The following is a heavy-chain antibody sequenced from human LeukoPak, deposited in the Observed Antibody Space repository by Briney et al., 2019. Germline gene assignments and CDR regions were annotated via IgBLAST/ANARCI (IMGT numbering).Heavy chain of an antibody. J-gene: IGHJ4*02. CDR3: ARGYGSGSYYNY. Sequence: SETLSLTCTVSGGSISSYYWSWIRQPPGKGLEWIGYIYYSGSTNYNPSLKSRVTISVDTSKNQFSLKLSSVTAADTAVYYCARGYGSGSYYNYWGQGTLVTVSS. V-gene: IGHV4-59*01. CDR2: IYYSGST. D-gene: IGHD3-10*01. CDR1: GGSISSYY.